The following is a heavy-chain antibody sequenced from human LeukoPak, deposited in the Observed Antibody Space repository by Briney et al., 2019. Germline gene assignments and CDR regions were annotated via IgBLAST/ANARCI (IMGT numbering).Heavy chain of an antibody. D-gene: IGHD2-15*01. V-gene: IGHV3-7*01. Sequence: GGSLRLSCGASGFTFSSYWMAWVRQAPGKGLEWVANIRRDGSDIHYVDSVKGRFTISRDNAKNSLYLQMNNLRAEDTAVYYCVRGGPSTWSWGQGTLVTVSS. CDR3: VRGGPSTWS. CDR1: GFTFSSYW. CDR2: IRRDGSDI. J-gene: IGHJ5*02.